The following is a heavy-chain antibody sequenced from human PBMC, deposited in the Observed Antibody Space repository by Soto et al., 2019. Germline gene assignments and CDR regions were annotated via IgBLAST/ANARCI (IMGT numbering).Heavy chain of an antibody. J-gene: IGHJ6*01. D-gene: IGHD6-13*01. CDR3: VRHVHSGRWGGDV. CDR2: IYSSGST. Sequence: QVQLQESGPGLVKPSETLSLTCTVSGDSVSRYYWSWIRQPPGKGLEWIGYIYSSGSTNDNPSLQSQVTISLDTSKNQLSMGLTSVTAADTALYYRVRHVHSGRWGGDVWGQGTKVTVSS. CDR1: GDSVSRYY. V-gene: IGHV4-4*08.